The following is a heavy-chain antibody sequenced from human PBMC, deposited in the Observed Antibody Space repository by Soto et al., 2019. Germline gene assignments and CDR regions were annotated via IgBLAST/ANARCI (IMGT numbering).Heavy chain of an antibody. Sequence: EVQLVESGGGLVQPGGSLRLSCAASGFTVSSHYMSWVRQAPGKGLEWVSVIYSGGTTYYADFVKGRFTISRDNSKNTLYLQMNSLRAEDTAVYYCARDRGWRDGDYVPFDYWGQGTLVTVSS. CDR2: IYSGGTT. CDR3: ARDRGWRDGDYVPFDY. D-gene: IGHD4-17*01. V-gene: IGHV3-66*01. CDR1: GFTVSSHY. J-gene: IGHJ4*02.